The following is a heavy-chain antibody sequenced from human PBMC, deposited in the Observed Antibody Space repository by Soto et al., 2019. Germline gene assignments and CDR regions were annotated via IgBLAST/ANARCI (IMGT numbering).Heavy chain of an antibody. D-gene: IGHD2-2*01. CDR1: GYTFTSYG. CDR2: ISAYNGNT. Sequence: ASVKVSCKASGYTFTSYGISWVRQAPGQGLEWMGWISAYNGNTNYAQKLQGRVTMTTDTSTSTAYMELRSLRSDDTAVYYCARDHQGYCSSTSCPPLYYYYGMDVWDQGTTVTVSS. CDR3: ARDHQGYCSSTSCPPLYYYYGMDV. V-gene: IGHV1-18*01. J-gene: IGHJ6*02.